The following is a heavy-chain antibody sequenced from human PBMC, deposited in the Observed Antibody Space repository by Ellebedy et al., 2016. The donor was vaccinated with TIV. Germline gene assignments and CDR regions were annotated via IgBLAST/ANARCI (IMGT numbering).Heavy chain of an antibody. CDR2: IRAYTGNT. CDR3: ARAPGGSSPGGY. Sequence: AASVKVSCKASGYTFTSYGINWVRQPPGQGLEWMGWIRAYTGNTNYAQKLQGRVTMTTDTSTSTAYLELRSLRSDDTAVYYCARAPGGSSPGGYWGQGTLVTVSS. CDR1: GYTFTSYG. V-gene: IGHV1-18*04. J-gene: IGHJ4*02. D-gene: IGHD2-15*01.